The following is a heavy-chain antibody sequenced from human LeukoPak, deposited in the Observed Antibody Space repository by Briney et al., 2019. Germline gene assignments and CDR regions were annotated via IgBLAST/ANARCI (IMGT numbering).Heavy chain of an antibody. CDR3: ARVRSSSTFDY. CDR1: GGSISSGGYY. D-gene: IGHD6-6*01. CDR2: IYYSGST. J-gene: IGHJ4*02. V-gene: IGHV4-31*03. Sequence: SETLSLTCTVSGGSISSGGYYWSWIRQHPGKGLEWIGYIYYSGSTYYNPSLKSRVTISVDTSKNQFSLKLSSVTAAGTAVYYCARVRSSSTFDYWGQGTLVTVSS.